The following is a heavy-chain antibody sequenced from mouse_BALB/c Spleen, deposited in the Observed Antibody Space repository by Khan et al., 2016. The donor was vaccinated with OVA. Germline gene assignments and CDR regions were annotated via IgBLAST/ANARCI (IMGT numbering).Heavy chain of an antibody. J-gene: IGHJ3*01. Sequence: VQLKESGPGLVAPSQSLSITCTVSGFSLTSYGVHWVRQPPGKGLEWLGIIWAGGSTTYYSALMSRLSISKDNSKSQVFLKMNSLHTNDTAMYYCARDTAATPYWGQGTLVTVSA. V-gene: IGHV2-9*02. CDR1: GFSLTSYG. CDR2: IWAGGST. CDR3: ARDTAATPY. D-gene: IGHD1-2*01.